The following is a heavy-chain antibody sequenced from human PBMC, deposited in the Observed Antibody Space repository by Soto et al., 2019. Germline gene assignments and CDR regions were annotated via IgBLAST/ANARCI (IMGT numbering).Heavy chain of an antibody. D-gene: IGHD6-13*01. CDR1: GFTFSSYA. V-gene: IGHV3-30-3*01. CDR2: ISYDGSNK. J-gene: IGHJ1*01. Sequence: VGSLRLSCAASGFTFSSYAMHWVRQAPGKGLEWVAVISYDGSNKYYADSVKGRFTISRDNSKNTLYLQMNSLRAEDTAVYYCARDKVQAAAVFQHWGQGTLVTVSS. CDR3: ARDKVQAAAVFQH.